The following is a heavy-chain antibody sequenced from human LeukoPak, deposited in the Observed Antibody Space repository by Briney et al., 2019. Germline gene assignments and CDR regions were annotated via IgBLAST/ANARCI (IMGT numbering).Heavy chain of an antibody. J-gene: IGHJ6*03. CDR3: ARVEWELPGYYYYMDV. CDR2: INPNSGGT. V-gene: IGHV1-2*06. CDR1: GYTFTDYY. D-gene: IGHD1-26*01. Sequence: GASVKVSCKASGYTFTDYYMHWVRQAPGQGLEWMGRINPNSGGTNYAQKLQGRVTMTTDTSTSTAYMELRSLRSDDTAVYYCARVEWELPGYYYYMDVWGKGTTVTVSS.